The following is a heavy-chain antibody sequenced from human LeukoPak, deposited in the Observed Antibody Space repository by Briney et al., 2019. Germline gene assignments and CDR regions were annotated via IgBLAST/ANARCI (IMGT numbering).Heavy chain of an antibody. D-gene: IGHD5-18*01. CDR1: GGSISSGSYY. CDR3: ARDTPYTAMVN. CDR2: IYTSGST. Sequence: SETLSLTCTVSGGSISSGSYYWSWIWQPAGKGLEWIGRIYTSGSTNYNPSLKSRVTISVDTSKNQFSLKLSSVTAADTAVYYCARDTPYTAMVNWGQGTLVTVSS. V-gene: IGHV4-61*02. J-gene: IGHJ4*02.